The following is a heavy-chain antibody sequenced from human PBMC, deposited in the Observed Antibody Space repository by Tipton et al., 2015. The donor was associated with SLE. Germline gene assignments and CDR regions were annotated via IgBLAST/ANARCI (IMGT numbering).Heavy chain of an antibody. D-gene: IGHD2-2*03. Sequence: TLSLTCAVSGGSVSSGSYYWSWIRQNPQKGLEWIGYIYYRGSTNYNPSLKSRVTISVDTSKNQFSLKLSSVTAADTAVYYCARVAGWIEDAFDIWGQGTMVTVSS. CDR2: IYYRGST. J-gene: IGHJ3*02. V-gene: IGHV4-61*01. CDR3: ARVAGWIEDAFDI. CDR1: GGSVSSGSYY.